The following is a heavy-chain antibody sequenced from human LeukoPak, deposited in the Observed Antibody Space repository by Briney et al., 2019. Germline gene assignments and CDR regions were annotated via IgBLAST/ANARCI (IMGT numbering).Heavy chain of an antibody. J-gene: IGHJ1*01. CDR2: IYWDDDK. CDR1: GFSLSTSGVG. D-gene: IGHD2-21*02. CDR3: ARRLVTATRAEYFQH. V-gene: IGHV2-5*02. Sequence: SGPTLVKPTQTLTLTCTFSGFSLSTSGVGVGWIRQPPGKALEWLPLIYWDDDKRYSPSLKSRLTITKDTSKNQVVLTMTNMDPVDTATYYCARRLVTATRAEYFQHWGQGTLVTVFS.